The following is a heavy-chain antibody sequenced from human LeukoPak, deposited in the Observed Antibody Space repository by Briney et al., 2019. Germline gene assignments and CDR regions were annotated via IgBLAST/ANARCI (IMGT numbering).Heavy chain of an antibody. CDR1: GFPFNASA. D-gene: IGHD4-17*01. V-gene: IGHV3-23*01. Sequence: GGSLRLSCAASGFPFNASAMTWVRQAPGKGLEWVSHILSTGTTYYADSVRGRFTISRDNSKNTLYLLMTSLRADDTAVYYCATVKYDYGDPVGWFDPWGQGTLVTVSS. CDR3: ATVKYDYGDPVGWFDP. J-gene: IGHJ5*02. CDR2: ILSTGTT.